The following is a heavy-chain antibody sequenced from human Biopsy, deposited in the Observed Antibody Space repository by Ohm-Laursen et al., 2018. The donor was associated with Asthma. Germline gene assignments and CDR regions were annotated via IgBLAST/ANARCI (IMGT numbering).Heavy chain of an antibody. Sequence: SETLSLTCTVSGGSISSYYWSWIRQPPGKGLEWIGYIYFSGSTNSNPSLKSRVTMSVDTSKKQISLRLSSVIAADTAVYYCAGFCSGGNCPGHWGQGTLVTVSS. CDR3: AGFCSGGNCPGH. J-gene: IGHJ4*02. CDR2: IYFSGST. CDR1: GGSISSYY. D-gene: IGHD2-15*01. V-gene: IGHV4-59*01.